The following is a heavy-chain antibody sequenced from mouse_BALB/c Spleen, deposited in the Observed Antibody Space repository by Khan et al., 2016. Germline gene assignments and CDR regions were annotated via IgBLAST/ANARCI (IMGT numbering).Heavy chain of an antibody. CDR1: GFTFSSFG. V-gene: IGHV5-17*02. CDR2: ISSGSSTI. CDR3: ARKGARKYYAMDY. J-gene: IGHJ4*01. Sequence: EVELVESGGGLVQPGGSRKLSCAASGFTFSSFGMHWVRQAPEKGLEWVAYISSGSSTIYYADTVKGRFTISRDNPKKTLFLQMTSLRPEDSAMYYCARKGARKYYAMDYWGQGTSVTVSS.